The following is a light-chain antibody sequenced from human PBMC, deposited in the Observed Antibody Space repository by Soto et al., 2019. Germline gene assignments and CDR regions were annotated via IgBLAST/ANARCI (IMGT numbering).Light chain of an antibody. CDR1: QSLLHSNGYNY. V-gene: IGKV2-28*01. J-gene: IGKJ1*01. CDR2: LGS. Sequence: DIVLTQSPLSLPVTPGEPASISCRSSQSLLHSNGYNYLDWYLQKPGQSPQVLIYLGSNRASGVPDRFSVSGSGTDFTLKISRVEAEDVGVYYCKHPLETPWTFGQGTRVEIK. CDR3: KHPLETPWT.